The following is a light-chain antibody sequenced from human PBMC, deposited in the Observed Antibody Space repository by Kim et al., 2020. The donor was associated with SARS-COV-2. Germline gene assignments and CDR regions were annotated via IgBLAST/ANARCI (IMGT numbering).Light chain of an antibody. CDR2: DVS. J-gene: IGLJ3*02. Sequence: GQSVTIACTGTSSDVGGYNYVYWYQQHPGKAPKLMIYDVSKRPSGVPDRFSGSKSGTTASLTISGLQAEDEADYYCCSYAGSYNWVFGGGTQLTVL. CDR3: CSYAGSYNWV. V-gene: IGLV2-11*01. CDR1: SSDVGGYNY.